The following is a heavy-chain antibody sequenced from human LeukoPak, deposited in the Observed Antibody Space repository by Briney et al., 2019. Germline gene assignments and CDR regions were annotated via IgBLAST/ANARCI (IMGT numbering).Heavy chain of an antibody. CDR1: GYRFTRYW. J-gene: IGHJ3*02. CDR3: ARLNDGFDI. Sequence: GESLKISCKGSGYRFTRYWIAWVRQLPGKGLQWMGIIDPGDSETRYSPSFQGQVTITADKSISTAYLQWSSLKASDTAMYYCARLNDGFDIWGQGAMVIVSS. CDR2: IDPGDSET. V-gene: IGHV5-51*01.